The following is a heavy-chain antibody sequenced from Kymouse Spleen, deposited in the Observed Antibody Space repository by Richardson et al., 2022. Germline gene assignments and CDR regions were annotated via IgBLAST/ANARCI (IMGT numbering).Heavy chain of an antibody. CDR2: IIPIFGTA. Sequence: QVQLVQSGAEVKKPGSSVKVSCKASGGTFSSYAISWVRQAPGQGLEWMGGIIPIFGTANYAQKFQGRVTITTDESTSTAYMELSSLRSEDTAVYYCASTGYSSGWYVGYNWFDPWGQGTLVTVSS. CDR3: ASTGYSSGWYVGYNWFDP. V-gene: IGHV1-69*05. J-gene: IGHJ5*02. D-gene: IGHD6-19*01. CDR1: GGTFSSYA.